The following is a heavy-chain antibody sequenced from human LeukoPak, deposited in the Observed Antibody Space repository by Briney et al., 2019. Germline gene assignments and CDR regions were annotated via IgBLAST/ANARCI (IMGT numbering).Heavy chain of an antibody. V-gene: IGHV3-30*04. D-gene: IGHD4-17*01. J-gene: IGHJ4*02. CDR2: ISYDVSNK. CDR3: ARDSGYGDYVWSLDY. Sequence: GGSLRLSCAASGFTFSIYAMHWVRQAPGKGLEWGAAISYDVSNKYYADSVKGRFTISRDNSKNTLYLQMNSLRAEDTAVYYCARDSGYGDYVWSLDYWGQGTLVTVSS. CDR1: GFTFSIYA.